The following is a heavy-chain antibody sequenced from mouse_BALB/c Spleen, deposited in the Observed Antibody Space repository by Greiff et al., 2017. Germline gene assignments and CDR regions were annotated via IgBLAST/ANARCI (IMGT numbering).Heavy chain of an antibody. CDR2: IDTSDSYT. CDR3: ARKGYAMDY. CDR1: GYTFTDYW. V-gene: IGHV1-69*01. Sequence: QVQLKQPGAELVMPGASVKMSCKASGYTFTDYWMHWVKQRPGQGLEWIGAIDTSDSYTSYNQKFKGKATLTVDESSSTAYMQLSSLTSEDSAVYYCARKGYAMDYWGQGTSVTVSS. J-gene: IGHJ4*01.